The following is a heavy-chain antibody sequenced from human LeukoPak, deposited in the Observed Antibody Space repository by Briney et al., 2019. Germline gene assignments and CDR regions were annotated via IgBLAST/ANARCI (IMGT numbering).Heavy chain of an antibody. CDR3: ARQAIQYLSDPFDI. CDR2: MSYGGAP. J-gene: IGHJ3*02. D-gene: IGHD4-11*01. V-gene: IGHV4-39*01. CDR1: GGSFSTISYY. Sequence: PSDTLPITCTVSGGSFSTISYYWCWIRQPPGKGLEWIGSMSYGGAPVYNPSLRSRVTISVDTSRNLFSLKLISVTAADTAVYHCARQAIQYLSDPFDIWGQGTMVTVSS.